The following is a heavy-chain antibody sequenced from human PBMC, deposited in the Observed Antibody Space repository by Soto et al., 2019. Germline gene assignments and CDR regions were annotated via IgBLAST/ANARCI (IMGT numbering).Heavy chain of an antibody. CDR3: AKVTASGWYGGNWFDP. D-gene: IGHD6-19*01. CDR2: ISGSGGST. V-gene: IGHV3-23*01. CDR1: GFTFSSYA. J-gene: IGHJ5*02. Sequence: GGSLRLSCAASGFTFSSYAMSWVRQAPGKGLEWVSAISGSGGSTYYADSVKGRFTISRDNSKNTLYLQMNSLRAEDTAVYYCAKVTASGWYGGNWFDPWGQGTLVTVSS.